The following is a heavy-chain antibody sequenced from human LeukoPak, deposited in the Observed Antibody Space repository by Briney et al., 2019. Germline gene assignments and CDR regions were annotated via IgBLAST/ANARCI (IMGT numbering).Heavy chain of an antibody. CDR1: GFTFSNAW. D-gene: IGHD3-10*01. J-gene: IGHJ3*02. Sequence: GGSLRLSCAASGFTFSNAWMSWVRQAPGKGLEWVGFIRSKAYGGTTEYAASVKGRFTISRDDSKSIAYLQMNSLKTEDTAVYYCSGRPLDAFDIWGQGTMVTVSS. V-gene: IGHV3-49*04. CDR3: SGRPLDAFDI. CDR2: IRSKAYGGTT.